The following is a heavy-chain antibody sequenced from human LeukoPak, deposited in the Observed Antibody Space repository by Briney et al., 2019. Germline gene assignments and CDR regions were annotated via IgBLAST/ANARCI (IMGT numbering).Heavy chain of an antibody. D-gene: IGHD3-10*01. CDR1: GGSFSGYY. Sequence: SETLSLTCAVYGGSFSGYYWSWLRQPPGKGLEWIGEINHSGSTNYNPSLTSRGTISVDTSKNQFSLKLSSVTAADTAVYYCARGRNRITMVRGVIIPYYFDYWGQGTLVTVSS. J-gene: IGHJ4*02. CDR3: ARGRNRITMVRGVIIPYYFDY. CDR2: INHSGST. V-gene: IGHV4-34*01.